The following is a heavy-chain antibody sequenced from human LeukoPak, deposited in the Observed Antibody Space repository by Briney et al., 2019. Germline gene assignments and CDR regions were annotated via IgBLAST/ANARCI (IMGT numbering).Heavy chain of an antibody. J-gene: IGHJ4*02. Sequence: GGSLRLSCAASGFTFDDYAMHWVRQAPGKGLEWVSGISWNSGSIGYADSVKGRFTISRDNAKNSLYLQMNSLRAEDTAVYYCAKVGWELLTYFDYWGQGTLVTVSS. CDR3: AKVGWELLTYFDY. D-gene: IGHD1-26*01. CDR2: ISWNSGSI. CDR1: GFTFDDYA. V-gene: IGHV3-9*01.